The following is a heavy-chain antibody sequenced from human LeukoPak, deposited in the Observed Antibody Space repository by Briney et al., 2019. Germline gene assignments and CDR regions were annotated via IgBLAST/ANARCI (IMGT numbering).Heavy chain of an antibody. J-gene: IGHJ4*02. V-gene: IGHV3-64*02. D-gene: IGHD1-26*01. CDR3: TRDGGSFCDFDY. CDR2: INTDGRIT. Sequence: GSLRLSCVGSGFSFRYFAIHWVRQAPGKGLEYVSVINTDGRITYYADSVKGRFTISRDNSKNTVYLQMGSLRGDDMAVDYCTRDGGSFCDFDYWGQGALVTVSS. CDR1: GFSFRYFA.